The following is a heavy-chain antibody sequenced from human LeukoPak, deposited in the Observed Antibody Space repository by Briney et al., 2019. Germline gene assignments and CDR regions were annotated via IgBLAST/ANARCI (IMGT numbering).Heavy chain of an antibody. J-gene: IGHJ4*02. CDR3: ARDVSNSLDY. CDR1: GFTFSNYG. D-gene: IGHD6-13*01. Sequence: GGSLRLSCATSGFTFSNYGMHWVRQAPGKGLEWVAVIWYDGSNRYYADSVKGRFTISRDNSRNTLYLQMNSLRAEDTAVYYCARDVSNSLDYWGQGTLVTVSS. V-gene: IGHV3-33*01. CDR2: IWYDGSNR.